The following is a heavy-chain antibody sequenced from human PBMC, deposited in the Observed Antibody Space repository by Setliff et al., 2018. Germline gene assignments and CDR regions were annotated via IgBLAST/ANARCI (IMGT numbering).Heavy chain of an antibody. V-gene: IGHV1-69*13. J-gene: IGHJ5*02. CDR3: ARDALYDSNDRNSYYGNWLDP. D-gene: IGHD3-22*01. CDR1: GDTFNNYA. Sequence: SVKVSCKTSGDTFNNYAIIWVRQAPGQGPEWMGGIIPIYGSTNNAEKFQGRVTFSADESMSTVYMELSSLTSADTALYYCARDALYDSNDRNSYYGNWLDPWGQGTLVTVSS. CDR2: IIPIYGST.